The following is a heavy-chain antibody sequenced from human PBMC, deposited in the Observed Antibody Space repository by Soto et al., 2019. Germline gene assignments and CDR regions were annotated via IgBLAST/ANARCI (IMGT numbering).Heavy chain of an antibody. D-gene: IGHD6-13*01. V-gene: IGHV4-59*01. CDR3: ARDRAGYSSRGGYYYYYMDV. J-gene: IGHJ6*03. CDR2: IYYSGST. CDR1: CSSISSYY. Sequence: FEKLSLTCTFHCSSISSYYRRWVRKPPKKGLERIGYIYYSGSTNYNPSLKSRVTISVDTSKNQFSLKLSSVTAADTAVFYCARDRAGYSSRGGYYYYYMDVWGKGTTVT.